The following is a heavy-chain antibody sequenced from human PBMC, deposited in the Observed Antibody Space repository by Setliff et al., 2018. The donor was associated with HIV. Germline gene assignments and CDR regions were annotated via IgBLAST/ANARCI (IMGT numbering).Heavy chain of an antibody. CDR1: GESFSGYY. V-gene: IGHV4-34*01. J-gene: IGHJ4*02. D-gene: IGHD2-15*01. CDR3: ARGSGRFCSGGRCSAFDY. CDR2: INHSGRA. Sequence: PSETLSLTCAVYGESFSGYYWSWIRQPAGKGLEWLGEINHSGRAKYNPSLKSRASISADTSKNQFSLRLSSVTAADTAVYYCARGSGRFCSGGRCSAFDYWGQGTLVTVSS.